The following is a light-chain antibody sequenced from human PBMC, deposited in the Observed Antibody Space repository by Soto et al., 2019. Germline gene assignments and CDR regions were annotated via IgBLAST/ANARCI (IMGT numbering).Light chain of an antibody. Sequence: DIQMTQSPLSLSASVGDRVTITCRASESITSYLNWYQQKPAKAPQLLIYAASSLHTGVPSRFSGGRFATDFTLTISSLQPEDFATYFWQETYSSLTFGGGTKVDI. J-gene: IGKJ4*01. V-gene: IGKV1-39*01. CDR1: ESITSY. CDR3: QETYSSLT. CDR2: AAS.